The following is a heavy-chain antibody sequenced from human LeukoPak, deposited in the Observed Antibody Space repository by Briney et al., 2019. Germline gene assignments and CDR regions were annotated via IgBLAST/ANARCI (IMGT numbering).Heavy chain of an antibody. CDR3: AKSRSYYYDSSGYYAVDY. CDR1: GFTFSSYG. J-gene: IGHJ4*02. V-gene: IGHV3-30*18. CDR2: ISYDGSNK. Sequence: PGRSLRLSCAASGFTFSSYGVHWVRQAPGKGLEWVAVISYDGSNKYYADSVKGRFTISRDNSKNTLYLQMNSLRAEDTAVYYCAKSRSYYYDSSGYYAVDYWGQGTLVTVSS. D-gene: IGHD3-22*01.